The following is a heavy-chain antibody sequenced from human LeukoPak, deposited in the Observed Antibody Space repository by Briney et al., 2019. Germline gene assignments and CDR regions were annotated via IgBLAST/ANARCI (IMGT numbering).Heavy chain of an antibody. CDR1: GLTFGGYG. CDR3: ARDGEHVLAHDS. J-gene: IGHJ4*02. Sequence: GGSLRLSCAASGAASGLTFGGYGMHWVRQAPGKGLEWVAFIEYDGGQKHFADSAQGRFTISRDNSKNTLYIQMNSLRAEDTGVYYCARDGEHVLAHDSWGQGTLVTVSS. V-gene: IGHV3-33*05. D-gene: IGHD2-15*01. CDR2: IEYDGGQK.